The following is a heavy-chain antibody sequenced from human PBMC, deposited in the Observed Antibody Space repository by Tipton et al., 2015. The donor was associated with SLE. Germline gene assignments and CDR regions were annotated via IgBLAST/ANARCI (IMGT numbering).Heavy chain of an antibody. D-gene: IGHD3-3*01. CDR3: AREALQNYDFWSGYYPDY. Sequence: SLRLSCAASGFTFSSYSMNWVRQAPGKGLEWVSSISSSSSYIYYADSVKGRFTISRDNAKNSLYLQMNSLRAEDTAVYYCAREALQNYDFWSGYYPDYWGQGTLVTVSS. J-gene: IGHJ4*02. CDR1: GFTFSSYS. CDR2: ISSSSSYI. V-gene: IGHV3-21*01.